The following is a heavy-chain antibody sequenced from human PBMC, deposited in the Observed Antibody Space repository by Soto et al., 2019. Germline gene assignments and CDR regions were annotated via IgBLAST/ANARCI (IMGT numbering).Heavy chain of an antibody. D-gene: IGHD3-10*01. J-gene: IGHJ4*02. V-gene: IGHV3-48*01. CDR3: ASTHGSGSHPASIDY. CDR2: ISSSSSTI. Sequence: GGSLRLSCAASGFTFSSYSMNWVRQAPGKGLEWVSYISSSSSTIYYADSVKGRFTISRDNAKNSLYLQMNGLRAEDTAVYYCASTHGSGSHPASIDYWGQGTLVTVSS. CDR1: GFTFSSYS.